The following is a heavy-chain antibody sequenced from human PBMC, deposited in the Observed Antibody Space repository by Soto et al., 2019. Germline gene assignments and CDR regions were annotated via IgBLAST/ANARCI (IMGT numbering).Heavy chain of an antibody. J-gene: IGHJ6*02. CDR3: AREKASTSLLTHYYYAMDV. CDR2: INPSGGRT. V-gene: IGHV1-46*01. CDR1: GYTFINYS. Sequence: ASVKVSCKASGYTFINYSVHWVRQAPGQGLEWMGMINPSGGRTTYPQKFQGRVTMTRDTSTSTVYVELSSLRSDDTAVFYCAREKASTSLLTHYYYAMDVWGQGTTVTVSS.